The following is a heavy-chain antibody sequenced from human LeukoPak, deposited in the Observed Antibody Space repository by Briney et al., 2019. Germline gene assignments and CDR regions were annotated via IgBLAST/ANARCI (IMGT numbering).Heavy chain of an antibody. D-gene: IGHD3-10*01. Sequence: XXPGXXXEWMGWINPNSGGTNYAQKFQGRVTMTRDTSISTAYMELSRLRSDDTAVYYCARTLWFGELDYWGQGTLVTVSS. CDR2: INPNSGGT. V-gene: IGHV1-2*02. J-gene: IGHJ4*02. CDR3: ARTLWFGELDY.